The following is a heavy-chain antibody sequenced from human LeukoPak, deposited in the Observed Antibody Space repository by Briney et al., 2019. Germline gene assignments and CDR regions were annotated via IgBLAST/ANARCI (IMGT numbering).Heavy chain of an antibody. Sequence: GSLRLSCAASGFTFSAHYMDWVRQAPGKGLEWVGRIRNKANSYTTEYAASVKGRFTISRDDSKSSLFLQMNSLKTEDTAVYYCARVRNYFFDYWGQGTLVTVSS. CDR1: GFTFSAHY. CDR2: IRNKANSYTT. V-gene: IGHV3-72*01. CDR3: ARVRNYFFDY. J-gene: IGHJ4*02.